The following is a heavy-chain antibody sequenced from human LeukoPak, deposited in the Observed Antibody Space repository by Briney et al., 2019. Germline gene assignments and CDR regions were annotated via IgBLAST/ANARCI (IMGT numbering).Heavy chain of an antibody. CDR1: GGSISGYY. V-gene: IGHV4-59*01. J-gene: IGHJ4*02. CDR2: IYYSGST. D-gene: IGHD1-26*01. Sequence: SETLSLTCTVSGGSISGYYWSWIRQPPGKGLEWIGYIYYSGSTNYNPSLKSRVTISVDASKNQFSPKLSSVTAADTAVYYCARVPLYSGTYYFDYWGQGTLVTVSS. CDR3: ARVPLYSGTYYFDY.